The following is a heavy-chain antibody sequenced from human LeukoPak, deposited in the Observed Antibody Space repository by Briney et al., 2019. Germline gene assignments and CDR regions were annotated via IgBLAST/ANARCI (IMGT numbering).Heavy chain of an antibody. D-gene: IGHD3-3*01. CDR1: GFTFSSYA. CDR2: ISYDGSNK. V-gene: IGHV3-30-3*01. J-gene: IGHJ5*02. Sequence: GRSLRLSCAASGFTFSSYAMHWVRQAPGKGLEWVAVISYDGSNKYYADFVKGRFTISRDNSKNTLYLQMNSLRAEDTAVYYCAREVVTMEGTNRFDPWGQGTLVTVSS. CDR3: AREVVTMEGTNRFDP.